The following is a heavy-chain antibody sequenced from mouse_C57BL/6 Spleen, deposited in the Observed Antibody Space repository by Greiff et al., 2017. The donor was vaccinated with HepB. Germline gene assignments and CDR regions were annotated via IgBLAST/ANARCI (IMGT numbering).Heavy chain of an antibody. CDR2: IHPNSGST. V-gene: IGHV1-64*01. CDR1: GYTFTSYW. J-gene: IGHJ2*01. Sequence: QVQLQQPGAVLVKPGASVKLSCKASGYTFTSYWMHWVKQRPGQGLEWIGIIHPNSGSTNYNEKFKSKATLTVDKSSSTAYMQLSSLTSEDSAVYSCASSYYYGSSHNYWGQGTTLTVSS. D-gene: IGHD1-1*01. CDR3: ASSYYYGSSHNY.